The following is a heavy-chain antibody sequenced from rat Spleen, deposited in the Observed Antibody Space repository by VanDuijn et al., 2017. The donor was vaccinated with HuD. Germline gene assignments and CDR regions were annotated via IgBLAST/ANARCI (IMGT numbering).Heavy chain of an antibody. D-gene: IGHD1-12*02. CDR2: ISYGDSSGHSST. CDR3: ARHGYDGSYYYWDY. CDR1: GFTFSSYG. J-gene: IGHJ2*01. V-gene: IGHV5-29*01. Sequence: EVQLVESGGGLVQPGRSLKLSCAASGFTFSSYGMAWVRQTPTKGLEWVATISYGDSSGHSSTYYRDSVKGRFTISRDTAKSTLYLQMDSLRSEDTATYYCARHGYDGSYYYWDYWGQGVMVTVSS.